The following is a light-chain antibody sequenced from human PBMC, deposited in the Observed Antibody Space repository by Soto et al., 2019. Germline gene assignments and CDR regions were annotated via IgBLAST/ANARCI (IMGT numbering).Light chain of an antibody. Sequence: DTELTQSPATLSVSPGERATLSCRASQNVGSNLAWYQQKAGQAPSLLIYGASTRATGIPARFSGSGSGTEFTLTISRLKSEDFAVYYCKQYNNWLPGDFGQGTRLEIK. CDR2: GAS. J-gene: IGKJ5*01. CDR3: KQYNNWLPGD. V-gene: IGKV3-15*01. CDR1: QNVGSN.